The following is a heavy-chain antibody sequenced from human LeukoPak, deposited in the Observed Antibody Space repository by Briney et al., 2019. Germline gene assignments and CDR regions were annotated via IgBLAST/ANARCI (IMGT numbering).Heavy chain of an antibody. CDR3: AKGGGYGSGTYSED. D-gene: IGHD3-10*01. CDR2: ISGSGLNT. CDR1: GFTFSTYG. Sequence: GGSLRLSCAASGFTFSTYGMTWFRKAPARGLEWVSGISGSGLNTYYADPVKGRFTSSRDNSKNMLYLQMNSLRAEDTAVYYCAKGGGYGSGTYSEDWGQGILVTVSS. J-gene: IGHJ4*02. V-gene: IGHV3-23*01.